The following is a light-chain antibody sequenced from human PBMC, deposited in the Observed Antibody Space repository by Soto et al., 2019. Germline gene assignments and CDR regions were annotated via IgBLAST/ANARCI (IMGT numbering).Light chain of an antibody. CDR3: MQSLQNPWT. CDR1: QSLVYSNGFNC. CDR2: MAS. J-gene: IGKJ1*01. V-gene: IGKV2-28*01. Sequence: DIVMTQSPLSLSVTPGESASISCRSSQSLVYSNGFNCLDWYLQKPGQSPQLLIYMASYRASGVPDRFSGSGSGTDFTLEISRVEAEDVGVYYCMQSLQNPWTFGQGTKVEIK.